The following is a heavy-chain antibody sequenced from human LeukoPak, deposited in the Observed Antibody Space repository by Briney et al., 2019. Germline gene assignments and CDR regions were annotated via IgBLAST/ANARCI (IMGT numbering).Heavy chain of an antibody. D-gene: IGHD1/OR15-1a*01. Sequence: PGASLRLSCAASGFTFSSYAMIWVRQIPGKGLEGLEWVSSISGSGSSTYYADSVKGRFIVSRDNSKNTLYLQMDSLRAEDTAAYYCARDGETARTADYWGQGTLVTVSS. CDR3: ARDGETARTADY. CDR1: GFTFSSYA. CDR2: ISGSGSST. J-gene: IGHJ4*02. V-gene: IGHV3-23*01.